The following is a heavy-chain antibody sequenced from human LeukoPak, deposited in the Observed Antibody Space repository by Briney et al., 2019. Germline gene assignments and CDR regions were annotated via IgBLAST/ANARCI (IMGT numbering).Heavy chain of an antibody. J-gene: IGHJ4*02. V-gene: IGHV3-30*04. Sequence: GGSLRLSCAASGFTFSSYAMHWVRQAPGKGLEWVAVISYDGSNKYYADSVKGRFTISRDNSKNTLYLQMNSLRAEDTAVYYCAKVGTPQWLATSYYFDYWGQGTLVTVSS. D-gene: IGHD6-19*01. CDR2: ISYDGSNK. CDR1: GFTFSSYA. CDR3: AKVGTPQWLATSYYFDY.